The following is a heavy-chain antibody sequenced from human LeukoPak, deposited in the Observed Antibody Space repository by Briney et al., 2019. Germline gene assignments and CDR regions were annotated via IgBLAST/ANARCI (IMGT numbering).Heavy chain of an antibody. CDR3: AKGIVKPDHIVVVPAAIRVAQAFDS. Sequence: PSETLSLTCGVYGASLSINDWNWIRQSPRKGLEWIGEINQSVGTNYNPSLKSRVTISIDTSKNQFSLRLRSVTAADTAVYYCAKGIVKPDHIVVVPAAIRVAQAFDSWGQGTQVTVSS. CDR2: INQSVGT. CDR1: GASLSIND. V-gene: IGHV4-34*01. D-gene: IGHD2-2*01. J-gene: IGHJ4*02.